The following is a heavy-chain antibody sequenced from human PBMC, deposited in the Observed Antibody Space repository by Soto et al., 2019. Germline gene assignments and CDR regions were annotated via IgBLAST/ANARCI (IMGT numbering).Heavy chain of an antibody. CDR1: GFTFRNFV. Sequence: GGSLRLSFAASGFTFRNFVMHWARQAPGKGLEWVALISYDGGKKFYADSVKGRFTISRDKSENTLYLQMNSLTTEDTAVYYCARERVELYYYYGMDVWGQGTTVTVSS. CDR2: ISYDGGKK. V-gene: IGHV3-30-3*01. D-gene: IGHD1-7*01. CDR3: ARERVELYYYYGMDV. J-gene: IGHJ6*02.